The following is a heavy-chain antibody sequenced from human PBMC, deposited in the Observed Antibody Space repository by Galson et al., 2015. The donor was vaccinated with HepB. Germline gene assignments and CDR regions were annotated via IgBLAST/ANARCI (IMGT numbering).Heavy chain of an antibody. CDR2: ISWNSGSI. CDR1: GFTFDDYA. Sequence: SLRLSCAASGFTFDDYAMHWVRQAPGKGLEWVSGISWNSGSIGYADSVKGRFTISRDNAKNSLYLQMNSLRAEDTALYYCAKDLGAAGRGGFDYWGQGTLVTVSS. V-gene: IGHV3-9*01. D-gene: IGHD6-13*01. CDR3: AKDLGAAGRGGFDY. J-gene: IGHJ4*02.